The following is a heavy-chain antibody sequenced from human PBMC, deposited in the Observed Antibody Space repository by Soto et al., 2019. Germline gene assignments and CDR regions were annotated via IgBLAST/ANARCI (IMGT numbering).Heavy chain of an antibody. CDR2: IYYSGST. V-gene: IGHV4-31*03. CDR1: GGSISSGGYY. Sequence: SETLSLTCTVSGGSISSGGYYWSWIRQHPGKGLEWIGYIYYSGSTYYNPSLKSRVTISVDTSKNQFSLKLSSVTAADTAVYYCARVWHANQGIFDYWGQGTLVTVSS. CDR3: ARVWHANQGIFDY. J-gene: IGHJ4*02. D-gene: IGHD3-16*01.